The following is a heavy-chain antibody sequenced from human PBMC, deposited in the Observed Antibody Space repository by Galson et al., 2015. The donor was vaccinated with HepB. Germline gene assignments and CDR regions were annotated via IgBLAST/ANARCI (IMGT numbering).Heavy chain of an antibody. D-gene: IGHD3-9*01. CDR2: ISYDGSNK. V-gene: IGHV3-30*04. CDR1: GFTFSSYA. J-gene: IGHJ3*02. Sequence: SLRLSCAASGFTFSSYAMHWVRQAPGKGLEWVAVISYDGSNKYYADSVKGRFTISRDNSKNTLYLQMNSLRAEDTAVYYCARDYDILTGSLPGAFDIWGQGTMVTVSS. CDR3: ARDYDILTGSLPGAFDI.